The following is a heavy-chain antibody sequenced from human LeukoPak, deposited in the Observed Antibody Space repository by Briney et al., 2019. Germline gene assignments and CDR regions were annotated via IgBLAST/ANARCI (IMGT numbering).Heavy chain of an antibody. CDR1: GYTFTGYY. V-gene: IGHV1-2*02. J-gene: IGHJ4*02. D-gene: IGHD5-18*01. CDR3: ARTYSYGKYYFDY. Sequence: ASVKVSCKASGYTFTGYYMHWVRQAPGQGLEWMGWINTNSGGTNYAQKFQGRVTMTRDTSISTAYMELSRLRSDDTAVYYCARTYSYGKYYFDYWGQGTLVTVSS. CDR2: INTNSGGT.